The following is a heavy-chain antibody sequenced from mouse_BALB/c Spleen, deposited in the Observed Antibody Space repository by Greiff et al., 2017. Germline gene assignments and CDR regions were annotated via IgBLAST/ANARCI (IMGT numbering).Heavy chain of an antibody. Sequence: EVKLQESGGGLVKPGGSLKLSCAASGFAFSSYDMSWVRQTPEKRLEWVAYISSGGGSTYYPDTVKGRFTISRDNAKNTLYLQMSSLKSEDTAMYYCARPTGAMDYWGQGTSVTVSS. V-gene: IGHV5-12-1*01. D-gene: IGHD4-1*01. CDR3: ARPTGAMDY. CDR2: ISSGGGST. CDR1: GFAFSSYD. J-gene: IGHJ4*01.